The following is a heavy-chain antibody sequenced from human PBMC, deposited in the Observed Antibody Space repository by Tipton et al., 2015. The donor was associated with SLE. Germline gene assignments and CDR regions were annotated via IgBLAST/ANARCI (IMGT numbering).Heavy chain of an antibody. Sequence: TLSLTCTVSGGSISSSSYYWGWIHQPPGKGLEWIGSIYYTGSTYYNPSLKSRLTISVDPSKNQFSLRLSSVTAADTAVYYCARLLYSSGFDYWGQGTLVTVSS. D-gene: IGHD6-19*01. J-gene: IGHJ4*02. V-gene: IGHV4-39*01. CDR1: GGSISSSSYY. CDR3: ARLLYSSGFDY. CDR2: IYYTGST.